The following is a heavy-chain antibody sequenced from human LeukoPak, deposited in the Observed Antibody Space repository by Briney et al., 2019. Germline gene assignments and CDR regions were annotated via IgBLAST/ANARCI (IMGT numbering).Heavy chain of an antibody. CDR2: INHSGST. V-gene: IGHV4-34*01. CDR3: RASCSSTSCYRGYYYYGMDA. D-gene: IGHD2-2*02. Sequence: PSETLSLTCAVYGGSFSGYYWSWIRQPPGKGLEWIGEINHSGSTNYNPSLKSRVTISVDTSKNQFSLKLSSVTAADTAVYYCRASCSSTSCYRGYYYYGMDAWGQGTTVTVSS. J-gene: IGHJ6*02. CDR1: GGSFSGYY.